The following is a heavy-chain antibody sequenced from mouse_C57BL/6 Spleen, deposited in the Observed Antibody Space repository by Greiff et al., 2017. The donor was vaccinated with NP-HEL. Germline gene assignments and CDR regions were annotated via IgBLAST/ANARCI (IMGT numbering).Heavy chain of an antibody. CDR3: ARGNGNYFDY. CDR2: ISYDGSN. V-gene: IGHV3-6*01. D-gene: IGHD2-1*01. J-gene: IGHJ2*01. CDR1: GYSITSGYY. Sequence: EVKLQESGPGLVKPSQSLSLTCSVTGYSITSGYYWNWIRQFPGNKLEWMGYISYDGSNNYNPSLKNRIPIPRDTSKNQFFLKLNSVTTEDTATYYCARGNGNYFDYWGQGTTLTVSS.